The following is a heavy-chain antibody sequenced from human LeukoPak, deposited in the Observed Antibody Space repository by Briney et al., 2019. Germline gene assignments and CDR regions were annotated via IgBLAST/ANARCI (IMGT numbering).Heavy chain of an antibody. CDR3: AREGYYDSSGYYNPDAFDI. CDR2: IYYSGST. D-gene: IGHD3-22*01. Sequence: SETLPLTCTVSGGSISSYYWSWIRQPPGKGLEWIGYIYYSGSTNYNPSLKSRVTISVDTSKNQFSLKLSSVTAADTAVYYCAREGYYDSSGYYNPDAFDIWGQGTMVTVSS. V-gene: IGHV4-59*01. J-gene: IGHJ3*02. CDR1: GGSISSYY.